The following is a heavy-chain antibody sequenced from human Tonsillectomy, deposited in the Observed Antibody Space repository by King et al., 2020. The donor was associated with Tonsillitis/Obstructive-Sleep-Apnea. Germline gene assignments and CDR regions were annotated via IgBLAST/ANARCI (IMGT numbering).Heavy chain of an antibody. CDR2: ISSTAVSI. J-gene: IGHJ4*02. V-gene: IGHV3-48*03. D-gene: IGHD3-3*01. CDR3: AREYPYDIWSGYYPYYFDY. Sequence: QLVESGGGLVQPGGSLRLSCAASGFTFSDYEMNWVRQAPGKGREWVSYISSTAVSIYYADSVKGRFTISRDNAKNTLYLQMNSLRAEDTAVYYCAREYPYDIWSGYYPYYFDYWGQGTLVTVSS. CDR1: GFTFSDYE.